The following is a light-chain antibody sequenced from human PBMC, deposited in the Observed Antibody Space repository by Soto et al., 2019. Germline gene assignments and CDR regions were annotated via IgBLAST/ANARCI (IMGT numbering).Light chain of an antibody. CDR3: KKYGSSHRK. Sequence: ELLLPQSPGTLSFSPVESSHLSCLASQSVSSSYLAWYQQKPGQANRIIIYGASSRATGIKDRFSGSGSGTDFTLTIRRMEPEDFAVYYCKKYGSSHRKFGNGNTVDLK. CDR1: QSVSSSY. J-gene: IGKJ1*01. CDR2: GAS. V-gene: IGKV3-20*01.